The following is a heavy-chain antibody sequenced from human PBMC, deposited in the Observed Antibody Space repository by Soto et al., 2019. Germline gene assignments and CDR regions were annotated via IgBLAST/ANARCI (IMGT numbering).Heavy chain of an antibody. CDR3: ARCSSTSCYWGSVDY. J-gene: IGHJ4*02. Sequence: QVQLVQSGAEVKKPGASVKVSYKASGYTFTSYYMHWVRQAPGQGLEWMGIINPSGGSTSYAQKFQGRVTMTRDTSTSTVYMELSSLRSEDTAVYYCARCSSTSCYWGSVDYWGQGTLVTVSS. CDR1: GYTFTSYY. CDR2: INPSGGST. V-gene: IGHV1-46*03. D-gene: IGHD2-2*01.